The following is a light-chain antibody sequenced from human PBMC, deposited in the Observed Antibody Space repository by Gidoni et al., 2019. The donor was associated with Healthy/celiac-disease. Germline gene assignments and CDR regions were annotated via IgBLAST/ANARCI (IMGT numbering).Light chain of an antibody. Sequence: IQMTQSPSTLSSSVGDRVTITCRASQSISSWLAWYQQKPGKAPKLLIYKASSLESGVPSRFSGSGSGTDFTLTISSLQPDDFAIYYCQQYNSYPMYTFGQXTKLEIK. CDR2: KAS. CDR3: QQYNSYPMYT. J-gene: IGKJ2*01. CDR1: QSISSW. V-gene: IGKV1-5*03.